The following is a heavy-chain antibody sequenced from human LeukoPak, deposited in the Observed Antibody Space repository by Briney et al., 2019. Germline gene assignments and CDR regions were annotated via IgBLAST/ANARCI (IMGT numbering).Heavy chain of an antibody. D-gene: IGHD4-17*01. J-gene: IGHJ4*02. CDR1: GGSFSGYY. Sequence: SETLSLTCAVYGGSFSGYYWSWIRQPPGKGLEWIGEINHSGSTNYNPSPKSRVTISVDTSKNQISLRLTSVTAADTAVYYCARPHGDYSFDYWGQGTLVTVSS. CDR3: ARPHGDYSFDY. CDR2: INHSGST. V-gene: IGHV4-34*01.